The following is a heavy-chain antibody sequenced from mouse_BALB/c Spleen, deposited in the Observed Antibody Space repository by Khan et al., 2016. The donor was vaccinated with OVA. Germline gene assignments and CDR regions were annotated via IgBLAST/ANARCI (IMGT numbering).Heavy chain of an antibody. CDR1: GYSITSGYA. CDR2: ISYSGGT. CDR3: ARGNYYGYYFDY. Sequence: EVKLEESGPGLVKPSQSLSLTCTVTGYSITSGYAWNWIQQFPGNKLEWMGYISYSGGTSYNPSLKSRISITRDTSKNQFFLQLNSVTTEDTATYYCARGNYYGYYFDYWGQGTTLTVSS. D-gene: IGHD1-1*01. V-gene: IGHV3-2*02. J-gene: IGHJ2*01.